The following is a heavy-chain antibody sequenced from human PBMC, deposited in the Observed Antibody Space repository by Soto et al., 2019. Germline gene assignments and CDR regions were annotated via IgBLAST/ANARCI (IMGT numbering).Heavy chain of an antibody. CDR2: IIPIFGTA. D-gene: IGHD6-19*01. CDR3: ARGIAVAGPGTIGMDV. Sequence: QVQLVQSGAEVKKPGSSVKVSCKASGGTFSSYAISWVRQAPGQGLEWMGGIIPIFGTANYAQKFQGRVTITADESTRTAYMELSSLRSEDTGVYYCARGIAVAGPGTIGMDVWGQGTTVTVSS. CDR1: GGTFSSYA. J-gene: IGHJ6*02. V-gene: IGHV1-69*01.